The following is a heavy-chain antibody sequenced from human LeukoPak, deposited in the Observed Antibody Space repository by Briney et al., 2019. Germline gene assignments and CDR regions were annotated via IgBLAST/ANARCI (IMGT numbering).Heavy chain of an antibody. D-gene: IGHD6-13*01. Sequence: GGSLRLSCAASGFTLSNAWMNWVRQAPGKGLEWVASIDTTSTYIFYADSVRGRFTISRDHARSSLSLQMHSLTADDTAVYYCARSRRDSAWYIDDYWGQGTLVTVSS. J-gene: IGHJ4*02. CDR2: IDTTSTYI. CDR3: ARSRRDSAWYIDDY. V-gene: IGHV3-21*01. CDR1: GFTLSNAW.